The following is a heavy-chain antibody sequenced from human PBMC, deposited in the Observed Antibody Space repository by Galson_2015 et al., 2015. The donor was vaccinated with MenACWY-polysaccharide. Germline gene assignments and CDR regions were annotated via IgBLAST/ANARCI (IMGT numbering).Heavy chain of an antibody. CDR1: GFTFTSSA. V-gene: IGHV1-58*01. J-gene: IGHJ4*02. CDR2: IVVGSGNT. CDR3: AAVGGRNSSSWYLDY. Sequence: SVKVSCKASGFTFTSSAVQWVRQAREQRLEWIGWIVVGSGNTNYAQKFQERVTITRDMSTSTAYMELSSLRSEDTAVYYCAAVGGRNSSSWYLDYWGQGTLVTVSS. D-gene: IGHD6-13*01.